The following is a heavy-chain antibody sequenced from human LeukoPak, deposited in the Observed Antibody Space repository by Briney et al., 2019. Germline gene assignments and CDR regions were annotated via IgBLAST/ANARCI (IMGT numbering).Heavy chain of an antibody. CDR1: GFTVSSNY. V-gene: IGHV3-53*01. D-gene: IGHD3-22*01. Sequence: GGSLRLSCAASGFTVSSNYMSWVRQAPGKGLEWVSVIYSGGSTYYADSVKGRFTISRDNSKNTLYLQMNSLRAEDTAVYYCAVVVITTGWDFDYWGQGTLVTVSS. CDR2: IYSGGST. J-gene: IGHJ4*02. CDR3: AVVVITTGWDFDY.